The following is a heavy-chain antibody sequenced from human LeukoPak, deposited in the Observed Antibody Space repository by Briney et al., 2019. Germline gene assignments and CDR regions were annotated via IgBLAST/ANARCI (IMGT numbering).Heavy chain of an antibody. J-gene: IGHJ4*02. V-gene: IGHV4-4*07. CDR1: GDSISSYY. CDR3: ASSPYYYDSSGYPVHYFDY. CDR2: IYAGGST. D-gene: IGHD3-22*01. Sequence: SETLSLTCTVSGDSISSYYWTWIRQPAGKGLEWIGRIYAGGSTNYNPSLKSRVTISVDTSKNQFSLKLSSVTAADTAVYYCASSPYYYDSSGYPVHYFDYWGQGTLVTVSS.